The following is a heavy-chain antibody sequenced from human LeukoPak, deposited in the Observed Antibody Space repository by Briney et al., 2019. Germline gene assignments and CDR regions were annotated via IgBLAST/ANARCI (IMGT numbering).Heavy chain of an antibody. V-gene: IGHV4-59*01. J-gene: IGHJ4*02. Sequence: SETLSLTCSISGDSMSGYYWSWIRQPPGKGLEWIGYIYYSGSTNYNPSLKSRVTISVDTSKSQFSLKLTSVTAADTAVYYCARFVDYWGLGILVTVSS. CDR1: GDSMSGYY. CDR2: IYYSGST. CDR3: ARFVDY.